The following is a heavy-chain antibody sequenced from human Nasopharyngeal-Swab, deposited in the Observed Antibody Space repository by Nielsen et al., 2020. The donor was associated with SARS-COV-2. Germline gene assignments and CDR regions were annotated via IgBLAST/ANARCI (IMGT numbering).Heavy chain of an antibody. J-gene: IGHJ5*02. CDR1: GGSFTGFY. Sequence: SETLSLTCTVSGGSFTGFYWSWIRQPPGKGLEWIGYISHNSDTSYNPSLKSRVTMFMDTSKNQFSLRLRSVTAADTAVYYCAKEGATGWFDPWGQGTLVTVSS. CDR3: AKEGATGWFDP. CDR2: ISHNSDT. V-gene: IGHV4-59*01.